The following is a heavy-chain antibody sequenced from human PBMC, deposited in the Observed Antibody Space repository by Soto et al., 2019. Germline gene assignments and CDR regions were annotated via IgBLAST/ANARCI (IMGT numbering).Heavy chain of an antibody. D-gene: IGHD2-2*01. V-gene: IGHV1-69*01. CDR1: GGTFSSYA. CDR2: IIPIFGTA. J-gene: IGHJ6*02. CDR3: ARDYKPAAMSGYYYYGMDV. Sequence: QVQLVQSGAEVKKPGSSVKVSCKASGGTFSSYAISWVRQAPGQGLEWMGGIIPIFGTANYAQKFQGRVTITADESTSTTYMELSSLRSEDTAVYYYARDYKPAAMSGYYYYGMDVWGQGTTVTVSS.